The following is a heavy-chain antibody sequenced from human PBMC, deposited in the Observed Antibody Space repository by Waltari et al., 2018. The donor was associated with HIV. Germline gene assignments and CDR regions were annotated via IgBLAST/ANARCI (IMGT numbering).Heavy chain of an antibody. Sequence: QVQLQESGPGLVKPSETLSLTCAVSGYSISSGYHWGWIRQPPGKGLEWIGSIYHSGSTYYNPSLKSRVTISVDTSKNQFSLKLSSVTAADTAVYYCARYGGNPYFDYWGQGTLVTVSS. V-gene: IGHV4-38-2*01. J-gene: IGHJ4*02. CDR2: IYHSGST. CDR1: GYSISSGYH. D-gene: IGHD2-15*01. CDR3: ARYGGNPYFDY.